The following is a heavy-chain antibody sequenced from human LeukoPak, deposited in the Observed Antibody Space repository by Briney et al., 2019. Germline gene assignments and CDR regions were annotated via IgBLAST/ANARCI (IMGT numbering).Heavy chain of an antibody. CDR2: ISSSGSTI. D-gene: IGHD5-12*01. J-gene: IGHJ4*02. CDR1: GFTFSDYY. V-gene: IGHV3-11*04. CDR3: ARGGYSGYDFDY. Sequence: KTGGSLRLSCAASGFTFSDYYMSWIRQAPGQGLEWLSYISSSGSTIYYAAPVKARFTISRDNAKNSLYLQMNSLRAEDTAVYYCARGGYSGYDFDYWGQGTLVTVSS.